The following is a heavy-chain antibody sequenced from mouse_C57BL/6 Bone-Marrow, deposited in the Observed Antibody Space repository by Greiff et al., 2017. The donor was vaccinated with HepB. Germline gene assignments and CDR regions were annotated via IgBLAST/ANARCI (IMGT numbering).Heavy chain of an antibody. J-gene: IGHJ3*01. Sequence: QVQLQQPGAELVRPGTSVKLSCKASGYTFTSYWMHWVKQRPGQGLEWIGVIDPSDSYTNYNQKFKGKATLTVDTSSSTAYMQLSSLTSEDSAVYYCARRAYYSSWFAYWGQGTLVTVSA. V-gene: IGHV1-59*01. CDR1: GYTFTSYW. D-gene: IGHD2-12*01. CDR2: IDPSDSYT. CDR3: ARRAYYSSWFAY.